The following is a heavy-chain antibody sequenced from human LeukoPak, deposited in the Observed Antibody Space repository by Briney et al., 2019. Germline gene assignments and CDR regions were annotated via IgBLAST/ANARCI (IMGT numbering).Heavy chain of an antibody. V-gene: IGHV1-46*01. J-gene: IGHJ4*02. CDR2: IYPRDGST. CDR3: ARDQEAFDY. CDR1: GYTFTSYY. Sequence: ASMKVSCKASGYTFTSYYIHWVRQAPGQGLEWMGMIYPRDGSTSYAQKFQGRVTVTRDTSTSTVHMELSGLRSEDTAVYYCARDQEAFDYWGQGTLVTVSS.